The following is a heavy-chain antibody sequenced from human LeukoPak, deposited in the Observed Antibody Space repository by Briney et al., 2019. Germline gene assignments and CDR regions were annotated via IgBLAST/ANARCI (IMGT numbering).Heavy chain of an antibody. D-gene: IGHD3-22*01. CDR1: GFTFSTYS. J-gene: IGHJ4*02. CDR2: IYYRGNT. Sequence: GSLRLSCAASGFTFSTYSMDWVRQPPGKGLEWVGSIYYRGNTYYNPSLKSRVTLSADTSKNQFSLKVTSVTAADTAVYYCARASSGYYWDFDYWGQGALVTVSS. V-gene: IGHV4-39*01. CDR3: ARASSGYYWDFDY.